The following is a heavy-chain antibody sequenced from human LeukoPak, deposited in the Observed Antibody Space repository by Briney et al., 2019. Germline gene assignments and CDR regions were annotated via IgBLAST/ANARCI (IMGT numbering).Heavy chain of an antibody. J-gene: IGHJ4*02. CDR1: GYTFTSYG. CDR2: ISTYNGNT. D-gene: IGHD3-22*01. CDR3: ARTNGYDSSGYDY. V-gene: IGHV1-18*01. Sequence: ASVKVSCKASGYTFTSYGISWGRQAPGQGLEWMGWISTYNGNTNSAQKLQDRVTMTTDTSTSTAYMELRSLRSDDTAVYYCARTNGYDSSGYDYWGQGTLVTVSS.